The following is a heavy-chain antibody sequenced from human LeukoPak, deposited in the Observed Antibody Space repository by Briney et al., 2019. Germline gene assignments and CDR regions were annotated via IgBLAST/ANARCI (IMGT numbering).Heavy chain of an antibody. J-gene: IGHJ4*02. CDR3: ARASGDIVETATMGSY. D-gene: IGHD5-18*01. CDR1: GFTFNSYS. CDR2: ISSSSSSI. V-gene: IGHV3-21*01. Sequence: GGSLRLSCAASGFTFNSYSMNWVRQAPGKGLEWVSSISSSSSSIYYADSVKGRFTISRDNAKNSLYLQMNSLRAEGTAVYYCARASGDIVETATMGSYWGQGTLVTVSS.